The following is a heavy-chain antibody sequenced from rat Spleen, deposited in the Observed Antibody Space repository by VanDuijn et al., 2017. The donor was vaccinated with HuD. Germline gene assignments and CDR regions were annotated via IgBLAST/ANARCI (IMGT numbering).Heavy chain of an antibody. CDR1: GFTFSDYY. CDR3: TTDYYDGSYYPHWFAY. V-gene: IGHV5-20*01. CDR2: ISYDGNVP. Sequence: EVQLVESAGGSVQPGRSLKLSCAASGFTFSDYYMAWVRQAPTKGLEWVASISYDGNVPYYRDSVKGRFTISRDNAKSTLYLQMDSLRSEDTATYYCTTDYYDGSYYPHWFAYWGQGTLVTVSS. J-gene: IGHJ3*01. D-gene: IGHD1-12*02.